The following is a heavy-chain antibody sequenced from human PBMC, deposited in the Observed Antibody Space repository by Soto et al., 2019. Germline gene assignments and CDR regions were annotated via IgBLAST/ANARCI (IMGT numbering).Heavy chain of an antibody. J-gene: IGHJ4*02. CDR1: GGSFSGYY. CDR2: INHSGST. Sequence: SETLSLTCAVYGGSFSGYYWSWIRQPPGKGLEWIGEINHSGSTNYNPSLKSRVTISVDTSKNQFSLKLSSVTAADTAVYYCADFLAAAGPYWGQGTLVTVSS. D-gene: IGHD6-13*01. V-gene: IGHV4-34*01. CDR3: ADFLAAAGPY.